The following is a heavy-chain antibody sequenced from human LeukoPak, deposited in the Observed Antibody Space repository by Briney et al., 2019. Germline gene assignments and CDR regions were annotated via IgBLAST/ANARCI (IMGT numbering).Heavy chain of an antibody. J-gene: IGHJ4*02. D-gene: IGHD3-16*02. V-gene: IGHV4-30-2*01. CDR1: GGSISSGGYY. Sequence: PSETLSLTCTVSGGSISSGGYYWSWIRQPPGKGLEWIGYIYHSGSTYYNPSLKSRVTISVDRSKNQFSLKLSSVTAADTAVYYCARANYDYVWGSYRLDYWGQGTLVTVSS. CDR2: IYHSGST. CDR3: ARANYDYVWGSYRLDY.